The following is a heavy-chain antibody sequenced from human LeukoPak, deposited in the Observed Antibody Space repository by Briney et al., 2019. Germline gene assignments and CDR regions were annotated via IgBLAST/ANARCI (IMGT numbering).Heavy chain of an antibody. V-gene: IGHV1-18*01. CDR2: ISAYNGNT. D-gene: IGHD2-15*01. CDR3: ARDDRIGYCSGGSCYPPFDY. CDR1: GYTFTSYG. Sequence: ASVKVSCKASGYTFTSYGISWVRQAPGQGVEGMGWISAYNGNTNYAQKLQGRVTMTTDTSTSTAYMELRSLRSDDTAVYYCARDDRIGYCSGGSCYPPFDYWGQGTLVTVSS. J-gene: IGHJ4*02.